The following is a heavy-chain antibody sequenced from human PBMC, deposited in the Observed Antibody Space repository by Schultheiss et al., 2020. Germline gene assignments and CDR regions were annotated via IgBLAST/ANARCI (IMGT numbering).Heavy chain of an antibody. D-gene: IGHD3-22*01. CDR1: GYTFTSYW. J-gene: IGHJ4*02. CDR2: IHPSDSDT. Sequence: GESLKISCKGSGYTFTSYWVGWVRQTPGKGLEWMGIIHPSDSDTRYSPSFQGHVTISADKSISTAYLQWSSLKASDTAMYYCARHRYYDSSGYPTYYFDYWGQGTLVTVSS. CDR3: ARHRYYDSSGYPTYYFDY. V-gene: IGHV5-51*01.